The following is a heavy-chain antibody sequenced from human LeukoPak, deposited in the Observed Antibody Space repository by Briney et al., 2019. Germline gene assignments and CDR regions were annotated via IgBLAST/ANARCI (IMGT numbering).Heavy chain of an antibody. D-gene: IGHD3-3*01. V-gene: IGHV7-4-1*02. Sequence: ASVKVSCKASGYTFTSSALNWVRQAPGQGLEWMGWINTNTGNPTYAQGFTGRFVFSLDTSVSTAYLQISSLKAEDTAVYYCARAGYDFWSGLLNFDYWGQGTLVTVSS. CDR1: GYTFTSSA. CDR3: ARAGYDFWSGLLNFDY. J-gene: IGHJ4*02. CDR2: INTNTGNP.